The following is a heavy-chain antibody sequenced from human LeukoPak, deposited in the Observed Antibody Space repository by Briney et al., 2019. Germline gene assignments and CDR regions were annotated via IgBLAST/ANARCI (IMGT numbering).Heavy chain of an antibody. CDR3: ARLVKQQLVYYFDY. Sequence: PSETLSLTCAVYGGSFSGYYWSWIRQPPGKGLEWIGEINHSGSTNYNPSLKSRVTISVDTSKNQFSLKLSSVTAADTAVYYCARLVKQQLVYYFDYWGQGTLVIVSS. CDR2: INHSGST. D-gene: IGHD6-13*01. CDR1: GGSFSGYY. V-gene: IGHV4-34*01. J-gene: IGHJ4*02.